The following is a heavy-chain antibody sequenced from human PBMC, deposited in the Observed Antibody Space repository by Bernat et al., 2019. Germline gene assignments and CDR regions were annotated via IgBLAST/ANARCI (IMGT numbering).Heavy chain of an antibody. D-gene: IGHD5-18*01. Sequence: EVQLVESGGGLIQPGGSLRLSCAASGFTVSSNYMSWVRQAPGKGLEWVSVIYSGGSTYYAESVKGRFTISRDNSKNTLYLQMNSLRAEDTAVYYCAKGDTAMAKYYYYYYGMDVWGQGTTVTVSS. CDR1: GFTVSSNY. J-gene: IGHJ6*02. CDR3: AKGDTAMAKYYYYYYGMDV. V-gene: IGHV3-66*03. CDR2: IYSGGST.